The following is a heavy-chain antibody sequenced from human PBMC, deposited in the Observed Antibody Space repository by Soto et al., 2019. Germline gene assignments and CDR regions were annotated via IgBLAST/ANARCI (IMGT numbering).Heavy chain of an antibody. J-gene: IGHJ4*02. Sequence: QVQVVESGGGVVQPGRSLRLSCEASGFTFTSYGMHWVRQAPGKGLEWVAVIWYDGSKKYYADSVKGRFSISRDNSKNTVFLQMNSLRAEDTAVYYCARDRRFLEWLDKWGQGTLVTVSA. CDR2: IWYDGSKK. D-gene: IGHD3-3*01. CDR3: ARDRRFLEWLDK. CDR1: GFTFTSYG. V-gene: IGHV3-33*01.